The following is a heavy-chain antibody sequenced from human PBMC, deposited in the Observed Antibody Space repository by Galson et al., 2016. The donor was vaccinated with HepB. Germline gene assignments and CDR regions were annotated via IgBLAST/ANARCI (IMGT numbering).Heavy chain of an antibody. V-gene: IGHV4-39*01. CDR1: GGSISSSSYY. CDR3: ARQRGSPAAMGWFDP. J-gene: IGHJ5*02. Sequence: LSLPCTVSGGSISSSSYYWGWIRQPPGKGLEWIGSIYYSGSTYYNPSLKSRVTISVDTSKNQFSLRLSFVTAADTAVYDCARQRGSPAAMGWFDPWGQGTLVTGSS. CDR2: IYYSGST. D-gene: IGHD2-2*01.